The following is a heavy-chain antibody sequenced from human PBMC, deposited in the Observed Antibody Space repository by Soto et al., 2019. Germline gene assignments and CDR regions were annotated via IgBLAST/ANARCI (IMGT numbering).Heavy chain of an antibody. J-gene: IGHJ4*02. CDR3: ASLEWESSGYADY. CDR1: VFTFVNNW. Sequence: GWSLRLSCASSVFTFVNNWMSWVRQAPGKGLEWVANIKRDGSEKYYVDSVKGRFAISRENAKNTLYLQMNSLRADDTAVYYCASLEWESSGYADYWGQGTLVTVSS. V-gene: IGHV3-7*03. D-gene: IGHD3-3*01. CDR2: IKRDGSEK.